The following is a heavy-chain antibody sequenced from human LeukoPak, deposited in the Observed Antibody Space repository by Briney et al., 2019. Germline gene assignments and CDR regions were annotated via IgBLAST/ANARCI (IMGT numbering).Heavy chain of an antibody. Sequence: ASVKVSFNSSASSFTFYGNGRQWQAPGQGLEWMGWINVYTGKTIYAQKLQGRVTMTTDTSTNTATMELRSLTFDDTAVYYCARVIGASLRGGFDIWGQGTKVTVSS. CDR1: ASSFTFYG. V-gene: IGHV1-18*01. D-gene: IGHD1-26*01. CDR3: ARVIGASLRGGFDI. J-gene: IGHJ3*02. CDR2: INVYTGKT.